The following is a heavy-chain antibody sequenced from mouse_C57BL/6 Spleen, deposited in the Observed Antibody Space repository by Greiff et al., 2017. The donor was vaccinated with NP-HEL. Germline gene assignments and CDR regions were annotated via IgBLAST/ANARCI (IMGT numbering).Heavy chain of an antibody. CDR3: ARAPIYYGSSYVPNSEFAY. V-gene: IGHV1-9*01. J-gene: IGHJ3*01. Sequence: QVQLKHSGAELMKPGASVKLSCKATGYTFTGYWIEWVKQRPGHGLEWIGEILPGSGSTNYNEKFKGKATFTADTSSNTAYMQLSSLTTEDSAIYYCARAPIYYGSSYVPNSEFAYWGQGTLVTVSA. D-gene: IGHD1-1*01. CDR1: GYTFTGYW. CDR2: ILPGSGST.